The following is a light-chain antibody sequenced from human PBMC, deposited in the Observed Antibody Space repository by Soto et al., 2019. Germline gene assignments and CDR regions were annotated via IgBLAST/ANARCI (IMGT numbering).Light chain of an antibody. V-gene: IGKV1-5*01. J-gene: IGKJ1*01. CDR3: QQYDSFWT. CDR2: DAS. CDR1: QLIIDW. Sequence: DIRMTQSPSPRLASVGARFTTTGRASQLIIDWLAWYQQKPGEAPKLLIYDASNLESGVPSRFRGSGSGTEFTLTISNLRPDDFATYFCQQYDSFWTFGQGT.